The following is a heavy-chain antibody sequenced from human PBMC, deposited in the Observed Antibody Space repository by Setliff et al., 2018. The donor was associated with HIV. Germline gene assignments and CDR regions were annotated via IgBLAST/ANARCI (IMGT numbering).Heavy chain of an antibody. CDR2: ISHTGST. Sequence: SETLSLTCTVSGYSISSGYYWSWIRQPPGKGLEWIAEISHTGSTKYNPSLGSRVTISLATSKNQFPLSLRSLSAADTAVYYCARDKRYRFPFDSWGQGTLVTVSS. D-gene: IGHD2-2*02. J-gene: IGHJ4*02. CDR3: ARDKRYRFPFDS. CDR1: GYSISSGYY. V-gene: IGHV4-38-2*02.